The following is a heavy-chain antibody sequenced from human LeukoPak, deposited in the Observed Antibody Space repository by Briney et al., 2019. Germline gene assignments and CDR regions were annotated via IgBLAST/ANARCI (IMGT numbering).Heavy chain of an antibody. CDR2: IIPILGIA. V-gene: IGHV1-69*04. Sequence: SVKVSCKASGGTFSSYAISWVRQAPGQGLEWMGRIIPILGIANYAQKFQGRVTITADKSTSTAYMELSSLRSEDTAVYYCATVGNYDSSGSPLDYWGQGTLVTVSS. CDR1: GGTFSSYA. CDR3: ATVGNYDSSGSPLDY. D-gene: IGHD3-22*01. J-gene: IGHJ4*02.